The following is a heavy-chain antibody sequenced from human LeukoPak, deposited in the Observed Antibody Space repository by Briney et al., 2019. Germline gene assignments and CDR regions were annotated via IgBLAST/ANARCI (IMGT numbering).Heavy chain of an antibody. J-gene: IGHJ4*02. CDR3: ARGGAGLAVAIIDY. V-gene: IGHV3-66*01. D-gene: IGHD6-19*01. CDR1: GFTVSYNY. CDR2: IYKGGST. Sequence: GGSLSLSCAASGFTVSYNYMTWVRQAPGKGLEWVSDIYKGGSTYYADSVKGRFTISRDNPENTLYLQMNSLRAEDTAVYYCARGGAGLAVAIIDYWGQGTLVTVSS.